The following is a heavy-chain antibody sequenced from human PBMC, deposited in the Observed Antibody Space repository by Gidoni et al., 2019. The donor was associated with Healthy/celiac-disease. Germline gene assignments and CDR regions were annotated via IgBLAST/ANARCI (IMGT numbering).Heavy chain of an antibody. Sequence: QVQLVEAGGGLVKPGGSLRISCAASGFTFSDDYRSWIRQATGKGLEWVSYISSRSSYTNDADSVKGRFTISRDNAKNSLYLQMNSLRAEDTAVYYCARGSYSSTTEDLWGRGTLVTVSS. CDR2: ISSRSSYT. CDR1: GFTFSDDY. D-gene: IGHD6-19*01. V-gene: IGHV3-11*06. J-gene: IGHJ2*01. CDR3: ARGSYSSTTEDL.